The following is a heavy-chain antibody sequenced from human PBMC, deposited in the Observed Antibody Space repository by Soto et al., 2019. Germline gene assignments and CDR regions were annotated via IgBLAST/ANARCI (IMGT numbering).Heavy chain of an antibody. CDR1: GDTFTAYT. D-gene: IGHD2-15*01. V-gene: IGHV1-3*01. CDR2: INAGNGDT. Sequence: ASVKVSCKASGDTFTAYTIHWVRQAPGQRLEWMGWINAGNGDTKYSQKFQGRVTFTRDTSASTAYMDLSSLRSGDTAVYYCARGALRLGCSGGSCPTWFDPWGQGTLVTVSS. CDR3: ARGALRLGCSGGSCPTWFDP. J-gene: IGHJ5*02.